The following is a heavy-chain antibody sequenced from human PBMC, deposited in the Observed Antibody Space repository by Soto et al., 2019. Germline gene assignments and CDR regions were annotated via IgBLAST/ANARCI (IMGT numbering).Heavy chain of an antibody. D-gene: IGHD5-18*01. CDR3: ARDERGYSYGDPFDY. V-gene: IGHV1-69*13. Sequence: GASVKVSCKASGGTFSSYAISWVRQAPGQGLEWMGGIIPIFGTANYAQKFQGRVTITADESTSTAYMEPSSLRSEDTAVYYCARDERGYSYGDPFDYWGQGTLVTVSS. CDR2: IIPIFGTA. CDR1: GGTFSSYA. J-gene: IGHJ4*02.